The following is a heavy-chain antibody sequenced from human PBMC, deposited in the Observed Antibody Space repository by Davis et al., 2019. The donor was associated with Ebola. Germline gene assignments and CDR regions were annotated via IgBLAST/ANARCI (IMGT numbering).Heavy chain of an antibody. CDR3: ARADPRGYGGYEKYYYYGMDV. D-gene: IGHD5-12*01. J-gene: IGHJ6*02. V-gene: IGHV4-59*01. Sequence: PSETLSLTCTVSGGSISTYYWSWIRQPPGKGLEWIGYFYYSGSTNYNPSLKSPGAISVDTSKSQLSLKLSSVTAADTAVYYCARADPRGYGGYEKYYYYGMDVWGQGTTVTVSS. CDR1: GGSISTYY. CDR2: FYYSGST.